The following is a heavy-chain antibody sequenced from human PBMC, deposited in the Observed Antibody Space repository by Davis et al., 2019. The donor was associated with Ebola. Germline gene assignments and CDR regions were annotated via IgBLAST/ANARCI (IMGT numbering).Heavy chain of an antibody. CDR2: ISGSGGST. V-gene: IGHV3-23*01. Sequence: GESLKISCAASGFTFSDYYMSWIRQAPGKGLEWVSAISGSGGSTYYADSVKGRFTISRDNSKKTLYLQMNSLRAEDTAVYYCASGYSYGYGSFDYWGQGTLVTVSS. CDR1: GFTFSDYY. CDR3: ASGYSYGYGSFDY. D-gene: IGHD5-18*01. J-gene: IGHJ4*02.